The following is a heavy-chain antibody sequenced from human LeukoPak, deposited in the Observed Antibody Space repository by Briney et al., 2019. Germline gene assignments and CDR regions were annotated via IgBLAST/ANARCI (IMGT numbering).Heavy chain of an antibody. Sequence: GASVKVSCEASGYTFTTYYIHWVRQAPGQGLQWMGRINSDSGGTDYSQNFQARVTMTRDTSISTVYMELTNLKSDDTAMYYCARESAGTGKVVDYWGQGTPVTVSS. D-gene: IGHD1-1*01. V-gene: IGHV1-2*02. CDR2: INSDSGGT. J-gene: IGHJ4*02. CDR1: GYTFTTYY. CDR3: ARESAGTGKVVDY.